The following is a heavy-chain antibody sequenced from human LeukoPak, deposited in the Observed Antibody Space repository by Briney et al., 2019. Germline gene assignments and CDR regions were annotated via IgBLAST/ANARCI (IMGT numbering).Heavy chain of an antibody. J-gene: IGHJ6*02. CDR2: ISGSGSSI. Sequence: GGSLRLSCTASGFTFSTYEMNWVRQAPGKGLEWISYISGSGSSIFYADSLQGRFTVSRDNSKNTLYLQMNSLRAEDTAVYYCAKDDYGDYGMDVWGQGTTVTVSS. CDR1: GFTFSTYE. V-gene: IGHV3-48*03. D-gene: IGHD4-17*01. CDR3: AKDDYGDYGMDV.